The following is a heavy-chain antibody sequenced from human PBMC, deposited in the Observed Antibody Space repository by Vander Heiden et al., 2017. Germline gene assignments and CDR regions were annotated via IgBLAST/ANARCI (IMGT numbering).Heavy chain of an antibody. CDR3: ARDPPGGDYVSTYFDY. CDR1: GFPFSSYE. D-gene: IGHD3-16*01. J-gene: IGHJ4*02. V-gene: IGHV3-48*03. CDR2: ISSSGSTI. Sequence: EVQLVESGGGLVQPGGSLRLSCAASGFPFSSYEMNWVRQAPGKGLEWVSYISSSGSTIYYADSVKGRFTISRDNAKNSLYLQMNSLRAEDTAVYYCARDPPGGDYVSTYFDYWGQGTLVTVSS.